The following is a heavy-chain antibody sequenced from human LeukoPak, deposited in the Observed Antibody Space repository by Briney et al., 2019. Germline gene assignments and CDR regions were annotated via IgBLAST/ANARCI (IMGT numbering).Heavy chain of an antibody. CDR2: ISDDGNTK. J-gene: IGHJ4*02. CDR1: GFTFSNYG. D-gene: IGHD6-19*01. CDR3: AKYIEEWLVKGGGCFDY. V-gene: IGHV3-30*18. Sequence: PGRSLRLSCAASGFTFSNYGMHWVRQAPGKGLEWVAVISDDGNTKFYADSVKGRFTISRDNSKNTLYLQMNSLRAEDTAVYYCAKYIEEWLVKGGGCFDYWGQGTLVTVSS.